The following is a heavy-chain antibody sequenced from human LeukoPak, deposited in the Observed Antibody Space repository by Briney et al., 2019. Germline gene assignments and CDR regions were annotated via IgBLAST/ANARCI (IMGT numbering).Heavy chain of an antibody. D-gene: IGHD1-1*01. CDR1: GFTFSSYG. CDR3: VKKGQADDDGKPD. CDR2: IRYDGSNK. V-gene: IGHV3-30*02. J-gene: IGHJ4*02. Sequence: GGSLRLSCAASGFTFSSYGMHWVRQTPGKGLEWVTFIRYDGSNKYYADSVKGRFTISRDNSKNSLYLQMNDLRADDTAVYYCVKKGQADDDGKPDWGQGTLVTVSS.